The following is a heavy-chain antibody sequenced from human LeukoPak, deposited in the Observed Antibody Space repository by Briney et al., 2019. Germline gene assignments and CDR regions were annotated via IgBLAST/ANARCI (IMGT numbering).Heavy chain of an antibody. CDR1: GGSISSSYYY. D-gene: IGHD6-25*01. V-gene: IGHV4-39*07. Sequence: ASETLSLTCTVSGGSISSSYYYWGWIRQPPGKGLEWIGEINHSGSTNYNLSLKSRVTISVDTSKNQFSLKLSSVTAADTAVYYCASFAIAAARPSDYWGQGTLVTVSS. CDR3: ASFAIAAARPSDY. J-gene: IGHJ4*02. CDR2: INHSGST.